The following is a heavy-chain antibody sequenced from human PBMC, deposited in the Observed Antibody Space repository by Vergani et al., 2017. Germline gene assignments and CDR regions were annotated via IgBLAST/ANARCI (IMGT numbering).Heavy chain of an antibody. CDR1: GFTFSSYS. J-gene: IGHJ1*01. D-gene: IGHD2-2*01. CDR3: ARDGHCSSTSCYGSLDLAEYFQH. CDR2: ISSSSSYI. Sequence: EVQLVESGGGLVKPGGSLRLSCAASGFTFSSYSMNWVRQAPGKGLEWVSSISSSSSYIYYADSVKGRFTISRDNAKNSLYLQMNSLRAEDTAVYYCARDGHCSSTSCYGSLDLAEYFQHWGQGTLVTVSS. V-gene: IGHV3-21*01.